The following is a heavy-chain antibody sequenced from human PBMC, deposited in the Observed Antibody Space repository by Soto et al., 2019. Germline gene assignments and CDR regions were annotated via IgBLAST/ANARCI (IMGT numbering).Heavy chain of an antibody. D-gene: IGHD5-12*01. CDR1: GVTFSSYA. CDR2: IIPIFGTA. V-gene: IGHV1-69*13. Sequence: SVKVSCKASGVTFSSYAISWVRQAPGQGLEWMGGIIPIFGTANYAQKFQGRVTITADESTSTAYMELSSLRSEDTAVYYCARPLARDGYNFDAFDIWDQGTMVTVSS. CDR3: ARPLARDGYNFDAFDI. J-gene: IGHJ3*02.